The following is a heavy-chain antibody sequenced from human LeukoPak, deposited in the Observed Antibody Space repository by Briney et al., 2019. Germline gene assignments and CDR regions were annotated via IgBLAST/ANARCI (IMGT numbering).Heavy chain of an antibody. CDR3: ARDDALGDNALDI. Sequence: GGSLRLSCAASGFTFSSYGMHWVRQAPGKWLEWVAVILNDGSQEKYADSVKGRFTISRDNSKNTLFLQMNSLRAEDTAVYYCARDDALGDNALDIWGQGTMVTVPS. V-gene: IGHV3-33*01. CDR1: GFTFSSYG. D-gene: IGHD3-16*01. J-gene: IGHJ3*02. CDR2: ILNDGSQE.